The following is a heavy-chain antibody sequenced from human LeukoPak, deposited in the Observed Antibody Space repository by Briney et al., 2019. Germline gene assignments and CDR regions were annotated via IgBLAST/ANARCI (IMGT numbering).Heavy chain of an antibody. D-gene: IGHD1-26*01. J-gene: IGHJ6*03. CDR1: GGSISSYY. Sequence: SETLSLTCTVSGGSISSYYWSWIRQPPGKGLEWIGYIYYSGSTNYNPSLKSRVTISADKSKNQVSLKLTSVTAADTAVYYCARLSVIVGSTLEYYYYYMDVWGQGTTVTVSS. CDR2: IYYSGST. CDR3: ARLSVIVGSTLEYYYYYMDV. V-gene: IGHV4-59*12.